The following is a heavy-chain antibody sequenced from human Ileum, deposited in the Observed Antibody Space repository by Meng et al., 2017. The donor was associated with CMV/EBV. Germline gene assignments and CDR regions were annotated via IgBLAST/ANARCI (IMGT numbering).Heavy chain of an antibody. V-gene: IGHV3-7*01. CDR2: IKQDGSEK. Sequence: GGSLRLSWVDSGFTSSSYWMSWVRQATGKGLEWVANIKQDGSEKYYVDSVKGRFTISRDNAKSSLYLQMNSLRAEDTAVYYCATEYKGYWGQGTLVTVSS. CDR1: GFTSSSYW. D-gene: IGHD1-1*01. J-gene: IGHJ4*02. CDR3: ATEYKGY.